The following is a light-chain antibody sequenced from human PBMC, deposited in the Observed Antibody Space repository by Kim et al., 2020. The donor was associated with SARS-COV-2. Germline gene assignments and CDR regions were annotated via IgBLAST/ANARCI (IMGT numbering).Light chain of an antibody. CDR3: HSYDGTLWV. Sequence: GDTITISCTRNIGTIATSYVQWYRQRPGTSPSILIYEDKRRHSGVPDRFSGSIDASSNSASLAISGLETEYEADYYCHSYDGTLWVFGGGTRLTVL. J-gene: IGLJ3*02. CDR1: IGTIATSY. CDR2: EDK. V-gene: IGLV6-57*01.